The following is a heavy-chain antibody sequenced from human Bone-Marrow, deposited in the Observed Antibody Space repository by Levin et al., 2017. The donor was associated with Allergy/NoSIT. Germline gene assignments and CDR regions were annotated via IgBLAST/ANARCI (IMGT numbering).Heavy chain of an antibody. CDR1: GGSISSYY. J-gene: IGHJ6*03. CDR3: ARDIRASRRRYYYYYYMDV. D-gene: IGHD2-2*02. V-gene: IGHV4-59*01. Sequence: SETLSLTCTVSGGSISSYYWSWIRQPPGKGLEWIGYIYYSGSTNYNPSLKSRVTISVDTSKNQFSLKLSSVTAADTAVYYCARDIRASRRRYYYYYYMDVWGKGTTVTVSS. CDR2: IYYSGST.